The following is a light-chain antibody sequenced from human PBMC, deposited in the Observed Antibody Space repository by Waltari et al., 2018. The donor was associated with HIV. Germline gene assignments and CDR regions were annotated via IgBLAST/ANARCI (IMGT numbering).Light chain of an antibody. CDR1: QAISTS. J-gene: IGKJ5*01. CDR2: DAS. Sequence: AILLTQSPSSLSASLEDRVTLTCRASQAISTSLAWYKQKTVSPPKLLISDASSLDRGVPSRFSGGGSETHFTLTINGLRAEDFATYYCQQYKNFPITFGQGTRLEIK. CDR3: QQYKNFPIT. V-gene: IGKV1D-13*01.